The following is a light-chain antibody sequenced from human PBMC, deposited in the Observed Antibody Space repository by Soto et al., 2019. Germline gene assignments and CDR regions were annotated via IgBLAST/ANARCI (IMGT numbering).Light chain of an antibody. J-gene: IGKJ2*03. CDR3: QQYNSYPYS. CDR2: KAS. V-gene: IGKV1-5*03. Sequence: DIQMTQSPSTLSASVGDRVTITCRASQSISSWLAWYQQKPGKAPKLLIYKASSLESGVPSRFGGSGSGTEFTLTISSLQPDDFATYDCQQYNSYPYSFGQGTKLEIK. CDR1: QSISSW.